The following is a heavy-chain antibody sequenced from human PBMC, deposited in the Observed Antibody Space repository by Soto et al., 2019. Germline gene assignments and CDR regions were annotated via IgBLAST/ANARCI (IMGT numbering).Heavy chain of an antibody. J-gene: IGHJ3*02. Sequence: PETLXLTFTLYGGSISTYYWSWIRHPLGKGLEWIGHIHYSRRTNYNPSLKSRVTIPVDTPNNQFSVEVSSVTAGDSAVYYCSRYGLLPNAFDMCGQGRMVTVSS. V-gene: IGHV4-59*01. D-gene: IGHD2-21*01. CDR3: SRYGLLPNAFDM. CDR2: IHYSRRT. CDR1: GGSISTYY.